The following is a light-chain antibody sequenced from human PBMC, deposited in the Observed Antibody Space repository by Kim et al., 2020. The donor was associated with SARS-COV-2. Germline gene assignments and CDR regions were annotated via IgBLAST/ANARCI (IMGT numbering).Light chain of an antibody. J-gene: IGLJ1*01. CDR1: SLRSYY. V-gene: IGLV3-19*01. CDR2: GKN. CDR3: NSRDSSGGRV. Sequence: SSELTQDPAVSVALGQTVRITCQGDSLRSYYASWYQQKPGQAPVLVIYGKNNRPSGIPDRFSGSSSGNTASLTITGAQAEDDADYYCNSRDSSGGRVFGT.